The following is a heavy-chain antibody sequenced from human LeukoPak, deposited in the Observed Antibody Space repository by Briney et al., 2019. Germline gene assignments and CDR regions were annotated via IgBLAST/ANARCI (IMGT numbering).Heavy chain of an antibody. J-gene: IGHJ2*01. Sequence: SETLSLTCTVSGGSISSYYWSWIRQPPGKELEWIGYIYYSGSTNYNPSLKSRVTISVDTSKNQFSLKLSSVTAADTAVYYCARARWYFDLWGRGTLVTVSS. CDR2: IYYSGST. CDR3: ARARWYFDL. V-gene: IGHV4-59*01. CDR1: GGSISSYY.